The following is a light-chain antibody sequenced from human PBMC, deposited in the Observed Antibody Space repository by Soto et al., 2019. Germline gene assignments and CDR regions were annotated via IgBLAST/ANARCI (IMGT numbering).Light chain of an antibody. CDR1: QSVSSY. CDR2: DAS. J-gene: IGKJ5*01. Sequence: EIVLTQSPATLSLSPGERATLSCRASQSVSSYLALYPQKPGQAPRLLIFDASNRTTGIPARFSGSWSGTYFTLTISILETEVFAVYYCQQCSNWPAITFGQGTRLEIK. CDR3: QQCSNWPAIT. V-gene: IGKV3-11*01.